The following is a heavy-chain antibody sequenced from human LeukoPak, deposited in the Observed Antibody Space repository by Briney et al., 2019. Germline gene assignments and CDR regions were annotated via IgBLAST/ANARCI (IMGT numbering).Heavy chain of an antibody. CDR1: GFTVSSNY. V-gene: IGHV3-53*01. CDR2: ISSSGGDT. Sequence: PGGSLRLSCAASGFTVSSNYMSWVRQAPGKGLEWVSGISSSGGDTPHADSVKGRFSISRDNSKNTLYLQMNSLRVEDTAMYYCVRKVAGAAPFDSWGRGTLVTVSS. CDR3: VRKVAGAAPFDS. D-gene: IGHD6-19*01. J-gene: IGHJ4*02.